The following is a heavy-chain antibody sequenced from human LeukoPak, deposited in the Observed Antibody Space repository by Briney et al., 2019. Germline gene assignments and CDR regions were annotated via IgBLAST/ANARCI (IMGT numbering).Heavy chain of an antibody. V-gene: IGHV3-21*01. D-gene: IGHD2-15*01. CDR1: GFTFSSYS. CDR2: ISSSSSYI. J-gene: IGHJ4*02. CDR3: ARDLRYCSGGSCPYYFDY. Sequence: GGSLRLSCAASGFTFSSYSMNWVRQAPGKGLEWVSSISSSSSYIYYADSVKGRFTISRDNAKNSLYLQMNSLRAEDTAVYYCARDLRYCSGGSCPYYFDYWGQGTLVTVSS.